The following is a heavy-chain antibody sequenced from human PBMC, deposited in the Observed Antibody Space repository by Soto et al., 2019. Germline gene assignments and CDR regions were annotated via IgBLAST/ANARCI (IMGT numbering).Heavy chain of an antibody. V-gene: IGHV3-48*01. D-gene: IGHD3-22*01. J-gene: IGHJ4*02. CDR1: GFTFSSYS. Sequence: PGGSLRLSCAASGFTFSSYSMNWVRQAPGKGLEWVSYISSSSSTIYYADSVKGRFTISRDNAKNSLYLQMNSLRAEDTAVYYCAREGTWDSSGYFYDYWGQGTLVTVSS. CDR2: ISSSSSTI. CDR3: AREGTWDSSGYFYDY.